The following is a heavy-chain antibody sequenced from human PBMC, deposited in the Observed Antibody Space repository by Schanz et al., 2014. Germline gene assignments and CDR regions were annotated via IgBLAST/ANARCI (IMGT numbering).Heavy chain of an antibody. J-gene: IGHJ2*01. CDR2: IGVDGTTT. CDR1: GFAFSSYG. D-gene: IGHD2-21*02. V-gene: IGHV3-23*04. CDR3: AKDLGVDCGDGCFNWYFDL. Sequence: EVQLVQSGGGLVQPGGSLRLSCAASGFAFSSYGMNWLRQAPGKGLEWVSVIGVDGTTTYYADSVKGRFTISRDNSRSTMYLQMNSLRAEDTAVYFCAKDLGVDCGDGCFNWYFDLWGRGTLVTVSS.